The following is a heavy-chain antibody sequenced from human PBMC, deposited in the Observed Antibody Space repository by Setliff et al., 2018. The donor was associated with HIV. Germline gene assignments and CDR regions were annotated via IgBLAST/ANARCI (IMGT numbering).Heavy chain of an antibody. D-gene: IGHD3-3*01. Sequence: SETLSLTCSVFRHSISNGYYWGWIRQPPGKGLEWIGSIYHSGSAYYNPSLESRVTILVDTSKNHFSLNLSSVTAADTAVYYCAISNFWSGYSTSPPDYFDYWGQGTLVTVLL. CDR3: AISNFWSGYSTSPPDYFDY. CDR2: IYHSGSA. CDR1: RHSISNGYY. V-gene: IGHV4-38-2*01. J-gene: IGHJ4*02.